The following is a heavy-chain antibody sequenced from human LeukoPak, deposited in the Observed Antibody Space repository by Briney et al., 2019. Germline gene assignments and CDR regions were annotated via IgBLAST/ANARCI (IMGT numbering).Heavy chain of an antibody. CDR3: ATRKLGNDY. D-gene: IGHD7-27*01. CDR1: GGSISTSNYY. J-gene: IGHJ4*02. V-gene: IGHV4-39*07. Sequence: PSETLSLTCTVSGGSISTSNYYWGWIRQPPGKGLEWIGNIFYSGSTYYSPSLKSRVTISVDTSKNQFSLKLYSVTAADTAVYYCATRKLGNDYWGQGTLVTVSS. CDR2: IFYSGST.